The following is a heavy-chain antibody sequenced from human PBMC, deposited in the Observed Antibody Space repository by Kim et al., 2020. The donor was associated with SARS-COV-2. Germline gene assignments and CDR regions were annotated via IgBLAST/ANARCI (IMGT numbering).Heavy chain of an antibody. CDR3: ARAGYSSASDAFDI. CDR2: ISSSSSYI. V-gene: IGHV3-21*01. D-gene: IGHD6-25*01. Sequence: GGSLRLSCAASGFTFSSYSMNWVRQAPGKGLEWVSSISSSSSYIYYADSVKGRFTISRDNAKNSLYLQMNSLRAEDTAVYYCARAGYSSASDAFDIWGQGTMVTVSS. J-gene: IGHJ3*02. CDR1: GFTFSSYS.